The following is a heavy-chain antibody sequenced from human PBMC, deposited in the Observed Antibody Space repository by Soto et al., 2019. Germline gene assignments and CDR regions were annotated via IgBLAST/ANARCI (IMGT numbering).Heavy chain of an antibody. Sequence: GGSLRLSCAASGFTFSSYGMHWVRQAPGKGLEWVAVIWYDGSNKYYADSVKGRFTISRDNSKNTLYLQMNSLRAEDTAVYYCARENAAMSAPEEYYYYGMDVWGQGTTVTVSS. CDR1: GFTFSSYG. CDR2: IWYDGSNK. V-gene: IGHV3-33*01. D-gene: IGHD2-2*01. CDR3: ARENAAMSAPEEYYYYGMDV. J-gene: IGHJ6*02.